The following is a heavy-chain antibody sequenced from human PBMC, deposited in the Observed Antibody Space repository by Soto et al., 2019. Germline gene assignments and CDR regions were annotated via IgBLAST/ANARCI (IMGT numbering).Heavy chain of an antibody. Sequence: ASETPSLTCAVSGGPISSGGYSWSWIRPPPGKGLEWIGYIYHSGSTYYNPSLKSRVTISVDRSKNQFSLKLSSVTAADTAVYYCARWTSSGYYPGSYGMDVWGQGTTVTVSS. D-gene: IGHD3-22*01. CDR1: GGPISSGGYS. CDR3: ARWTSSGYYPGSYGMDV. J-gene: IGHJ6*02. CDR2: IYHSGST. V-gene: IGHV4-30-2*01.